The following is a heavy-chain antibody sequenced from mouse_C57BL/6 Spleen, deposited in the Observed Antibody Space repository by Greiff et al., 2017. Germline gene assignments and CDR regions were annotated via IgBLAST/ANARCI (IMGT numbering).Heavy chain of an antibody. V-gene: IGHV5-17*01. CDR2: ISSGSSTI. CDR3: ARKCYYSNYNYAMDY. D-gene: IGHD2-5*01. J-gene: IGHJ4*01. CDR1: GFTFSDYG. Sequence: EVMLVESGGGLVKPGGSLKLSCAASGFTFSDYGMHWVRQAPEKGLEWVAYISSGSSTIYYADTVKGRFTISRDNAKNTRFLQMTSLRSEDTAMYYCARKCYYSNYNYAMDYWGQGTSVTVSS.